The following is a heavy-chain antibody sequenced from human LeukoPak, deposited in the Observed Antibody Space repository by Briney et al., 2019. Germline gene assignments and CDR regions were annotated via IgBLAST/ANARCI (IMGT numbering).Heavy chain of an antibody. V-gene: IGHV1-69*04. CDR1: GGTFSSYG. Sequence: SVKVSCKASGGTFSSYGISWVRQAPGQGLEWMGRIIPILGIANYAQKFQGRVTITADKSTSTAYMELSSLRSEDTAVYYCASGDITGTTYGDYWGQGTLVTVSS. CDR2: IIPILGIA. D-gene: IGHD1-20*01. CDR3: ASGDITGTTYGDY. J-gene: IGHJ4*02.